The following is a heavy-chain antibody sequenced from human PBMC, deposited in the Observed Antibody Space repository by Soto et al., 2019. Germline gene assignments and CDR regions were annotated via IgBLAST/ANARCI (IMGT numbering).Heavy chain of an antibody. CDR3: ARETVFCSGGSCYRFNGMDV. Sequence: ASVKVSCKASGYTFTSYGISWVRQAPGQGLEWMGWISAYTGNTNYAQKLQGRVTMTTDTSTSTAYMELRSLRSDDTAVYYCARETVFCSGGSCYRFNGMDVWGQGTTVTVSS. CDR2: ISAYTGNT. V-gene: IGHV1-18*01. J-gene: IGHJ6*02. CDR1: GYTFTSYG. D-gene: IGHD2-15*01.